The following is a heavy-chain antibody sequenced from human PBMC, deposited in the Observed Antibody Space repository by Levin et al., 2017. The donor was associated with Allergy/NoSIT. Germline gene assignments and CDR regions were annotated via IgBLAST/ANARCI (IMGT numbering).Heavy chain of an antibody. CDR1: GGSITSTRW. CDR3: AGRPTYYDMLNGDGGVDY. D-gene: IGHD3-9*01. CDR2: MHHSGST. V-gene: IGHV4-4*02. Sequence: SETLSLTCTVSGGSITSTRWWSWVRQPPGKGLEWIVEMHHSGSTNYHPSLKSRVIMSIAKSKNQFYLKLNSVTAADTAVYYGAGRPTYYDMLNGDGGVDYWGQGTLVTVSS. J-gene: IGHJ4*02.